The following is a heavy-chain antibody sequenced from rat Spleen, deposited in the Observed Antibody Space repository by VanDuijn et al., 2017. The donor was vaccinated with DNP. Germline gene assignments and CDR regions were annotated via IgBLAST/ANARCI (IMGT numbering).Heavy chain of an antibody. CDR2: ISYSGGT. V-gene: IGHV3-1*01. J-gene: IGHJ2*01. Sequence: EVQLQESGPGLVKPSQSLSLTCSVTAYSITTNYWGWIRKFPGNKMEWIGHISYSGGTSYNPSLRSRISITRDTSKNQFFLHLNSVTTEDTATYYCAKAGGYSPWYFDYWGQGVMVTVSS. CDR1: AYSITTNY. D-gene: IGHD1-11*01. CDR3: AKAGGYSPWYFDY.